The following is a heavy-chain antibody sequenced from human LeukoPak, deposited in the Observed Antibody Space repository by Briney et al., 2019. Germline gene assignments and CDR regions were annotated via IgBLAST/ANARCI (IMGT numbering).Heavy chain of an antibody. CDR3: PRGTYYYDSSRYSAGAFDI. V-gene: IGHV3-30-3*01. D-gene: IGHD3-22*01. CDR1: GFTFSSYA. J-gene: IGHJ3*02. CDR2: ISYDGSNK. Sequence: GRSLRLSCAASGFTFSSYAMHWVRQAPGKGLEWVAVISYDGSNKYYADSVKGRFTISRDNSKNTLYLQMNSLRAEDTAVYYCPRGTYYYDSSRYSAGAFDIWGQGTMVTVSS.